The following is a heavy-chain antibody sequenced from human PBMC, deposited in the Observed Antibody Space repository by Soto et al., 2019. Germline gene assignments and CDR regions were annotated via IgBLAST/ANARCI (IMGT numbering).Heavy chain of an antibody. CDR1: GDSISRDGSS. J-gene: IGHJ4*01. CDR2: IYHSGAT. CDR3: AREMSYYFDS. V-gene: IGHV4-30-2*01. Sequence: QVQLQESGSGLVKPSQTLVLTCTVSGDSISRDGSSWSWLRQPPGKGLECIGYIYHSGATYYNPSLKSRVTTSVDKSKNQFSLSLASVTAADTAVYYCAREMSYYFDSWGHGTLVTVSS.